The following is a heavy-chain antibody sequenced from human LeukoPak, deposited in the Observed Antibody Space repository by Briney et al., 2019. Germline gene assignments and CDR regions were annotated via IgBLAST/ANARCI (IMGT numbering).Heavy chain of an antibody. J-gene: IGHJ4*02. D-gene: IGHD3-22*01. V-gene: IGHV1-18*01. CDR2: ISAYNGNT. CDR1: GYTFTSYD. CDR3: ARDLGYYYDSSAPTTHFDY. Sequence: ASVKVSCKASGYTFTSYDINWVRQATGQGLEWMGWISAYNGNTNYAQKLQGRVTMTTDTSTSTAYMELRSLRSDDTAVYYCARDLGYYYDSSAPTTHFDYWGQGTLVTVSS.